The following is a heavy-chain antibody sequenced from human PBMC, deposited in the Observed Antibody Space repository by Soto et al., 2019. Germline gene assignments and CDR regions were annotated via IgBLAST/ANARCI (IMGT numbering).Heavy chain of an antibody. CDR2: IRSKANSYAT. CDR1: GFTFSGSA. D-gene: IGHD3-22*01. J-gene: IGHJ4*02. CDR3: TRQSYPEPDYYDSSGYYSH. V-gene: IGHV3-73*01. Sequence: PGGSLRLSCAASGFTFSGSAMHWVRQASGKGLEWVGRIRSKANSYATAYAASVKGRFTISRDDSKNTAYLQMNSLKTEDTAVYYCTRQSYPEPDYYDSSGYYSHWGQGTLVTVSS.